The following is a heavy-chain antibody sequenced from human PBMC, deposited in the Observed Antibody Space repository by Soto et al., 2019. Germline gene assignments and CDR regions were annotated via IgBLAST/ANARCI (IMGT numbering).Heavy chain of an antibody. CDR3: ARDPLRELLGYFDY. Sequence: GGSLRLSCAASGFTFSSDGMNWVRQAPGKGLECVAVIWYDGSNKYYADSVKGRFTISRDNSKNTLYLQMNSLRAEDTAVYYSARDPLRELLGYFDYWGQGTLVTVSS. V-gene: IGHV3-33*01. CDR1: GFTFSSDG. J-gene: IGHJ4*02. D-gene: IGHD1-26*01. CDR2: IWYDGSNK.